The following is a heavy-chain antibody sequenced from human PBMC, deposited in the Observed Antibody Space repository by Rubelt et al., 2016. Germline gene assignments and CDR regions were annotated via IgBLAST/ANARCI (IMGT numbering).Heavy chain of an antibody. CDR1: GFSLSPSGVG. V-gene: IGHV2-5*02. J-gene: IGHJ5*02. CDR2: IYWDDDK. Sequence: QLTLKESGPTLLQPTQTLTLTCTFSGFSLSPSGVGVGWIRPPPGKALEWLALIYWDDDKRYRPFLRSRLTITKDTSTNRVVLTMTNMEPVDTATYYCVRRLSNSFDPWGQGTLVTVS. CDR3: VRRLSNSFDP.